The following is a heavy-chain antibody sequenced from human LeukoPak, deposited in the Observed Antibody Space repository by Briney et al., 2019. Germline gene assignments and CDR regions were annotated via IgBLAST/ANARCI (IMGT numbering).Heavy chain of an antibody. J-gene: IGHJ6*03. V-gene: IGHV1-2*02. CDR2: INPNSGGT. D-gene: IGHD3-16*01. CDR3: ARASSMITFGGVMGYYYHYMDV. Sequence: GASVKVSCKASGYTFTGYYMHWVRQAPGQGLEWMGWINPNSGGTNYAQKFQGRVTITRNTSISTAYMELSSLRSEDMAVYYCARASSMITFGGVMGYYYHYMDVWGRGTTVTVSS. CDR1: GYTFTGYY.